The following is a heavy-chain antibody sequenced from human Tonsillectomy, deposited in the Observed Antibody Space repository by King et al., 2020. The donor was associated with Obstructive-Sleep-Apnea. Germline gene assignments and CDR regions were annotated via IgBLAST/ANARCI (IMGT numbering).Heavy chain of an antibody. CDR3: TTDLGYCSGGSCYPPDY. Sequence: VQLVESGGGLVKPGGSLRLSCVASGFTFSNAWMSWVRQAPGKGLDWVGRIKSKTDGGTTDYAAPVKGRFTISRDDSKNTLYLQINSLKTEDTALYYCTTDLGYCSGGSCYPPDYWGQGTLVTVSS. J-gene: IGHJ4*02. D-gene: IGHD2-15*01. CDR2: IKSKTDGGTT. V-gene: IGHV3-15*01. CDR1: GFTFSNAW.